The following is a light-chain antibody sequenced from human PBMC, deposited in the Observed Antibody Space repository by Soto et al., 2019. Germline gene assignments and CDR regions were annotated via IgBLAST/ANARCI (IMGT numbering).Light chain of an antibody. V-gene: IGKV3-20*01. CDR2: CSS. CDR1: QSVSSSY. CDR3: QQYGYSPMYT. Sequence: EIVLTQSPGTLSLSPGESATLSCRASQSVSSSYLAWYQHKPGQAPRLLILCSSTRATGIPDRFSGSGSGADFTLTISRLEPEDLAVYDCQQYGYSPMYTFGQGTKLEIK. J-gene: IGKJ2*01.